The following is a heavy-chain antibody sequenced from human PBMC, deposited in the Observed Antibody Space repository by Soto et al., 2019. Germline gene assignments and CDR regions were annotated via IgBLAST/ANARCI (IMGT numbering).Heavy chain of an antibody. D-gene: IGHD4-4*01. Sequence: SETLSLTCTVSGCSISSYYWSWVRQPPGKGLEWIGYIYYSGSTNYNPSLKSRVTISVDTSKNQFSLKLSSVTAADTAVYYCARQAAYIDAFYIWGQGTLVTV. CDR2: IYYSGST. J-gene: IGHJ3*02. CDR3: ARQAAYIDAFYI. CDR1: GCSISSYY. V-gene: IGHV4-59*08.